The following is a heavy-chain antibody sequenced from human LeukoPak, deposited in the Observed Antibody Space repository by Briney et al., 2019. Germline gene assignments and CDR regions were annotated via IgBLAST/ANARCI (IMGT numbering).Heavy chain of an antibody. J-gene: IGHJ4*02. Sequence: ASVKVSCTASGYTFTSYAIHWVRQAPGQRPEWMGWINAANGNTKYSQKFQGRVTVTRDTSASTAYMELSSLRSEDTAVYYCARYYGNYFDYWGQGTLVTVSS. CDR2: INAANGNT. D-gene: IGHD4-17*01. V-gene: IGHV1-3*01. CDR3: ARYYGNYFDY. CDR1: GYTFTSYA.